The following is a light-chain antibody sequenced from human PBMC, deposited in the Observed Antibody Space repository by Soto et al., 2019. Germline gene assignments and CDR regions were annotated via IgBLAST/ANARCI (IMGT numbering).Light chain of an antibody. CDR1: QNLLNSNGYNY. CDR3: MQALQTPLT. V-gene: IGKV2-28*01. CDR2: LGS. J-gene: IGKJ4*01. Sequence: DIVMTQSPLSLPVTPGEPASISCRSSQNLLNSNGYNYLDWYVQKPGQSPQLLIYLGSSRASGVPDRFSGSGSGTDFTLKISRVEAEDVGVYYCMQALQTPLTFGGETMVEIK.